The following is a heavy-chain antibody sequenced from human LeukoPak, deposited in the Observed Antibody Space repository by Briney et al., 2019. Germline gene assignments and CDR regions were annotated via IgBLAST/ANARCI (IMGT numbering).Heavy chain of an antibody. Sequence: GASVKVSCKASGYTFTSYDINWVRQATGQGLEWMGWMNPNSGNTGYAQKFQGRVTMTRDTSTSTVYMELSSLRSEDTAVYYCARDTAYYYDSSGEGGTAYYFDYWGQGTLVTVSS. CDR3: ARDTAYYYDSSGEGGTAYYFDY. CDR2: MNPNSGNT. D-gene: IGHD3-22*01. V-gene: IGHV1-8*02. J-gene: IGHJ4*02. CDR1: GYTFTSYD.